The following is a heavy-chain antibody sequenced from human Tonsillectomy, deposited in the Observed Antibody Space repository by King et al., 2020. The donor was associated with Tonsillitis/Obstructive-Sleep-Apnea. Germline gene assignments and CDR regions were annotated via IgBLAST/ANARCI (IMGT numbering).Heavy chain of an antibody. D-gene: IGHD2-15*01. CDR1: GFTVSNNY. CDR2: IYSGGST. V-gene: IGHV3-53*01. CDR3: ASGYCSGGSCPHYYYMDV. Sequence: VQLVESGGGLIQPGGSLRLSCAASGFTVSNNYMIWVRQAPGKGLEWVSVIYSGGSTYFADSVKGRFTISSDKSKNTVYLQMNSLRAEDAAVYYCASGYCSGGSCPHYYYMDVWGKGTTVTVS. J-gene: IGHJ6*03.